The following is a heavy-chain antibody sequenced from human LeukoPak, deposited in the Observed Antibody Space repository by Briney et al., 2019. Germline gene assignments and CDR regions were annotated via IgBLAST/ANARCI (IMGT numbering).Heavy chain of an antibody. CDR2: ITSSSNTV. CDR1: GFTFSNYN. D-gene: IGHD2-21*02. CDR3: AKKGAVTATGYFDY. V-gene: IGHV3-48*01. Sequence: GGSLRLSCAASGFTFSNYNMFWARQAPGKGLEWVSYITSSSNTVHYADSVKGRFTLSRDNAKSSLYLQMNSLRAEDTAIYYCAKKGAVTATGYFDYWGQGTLVTVSS. J-gene: IGHJ4*02.